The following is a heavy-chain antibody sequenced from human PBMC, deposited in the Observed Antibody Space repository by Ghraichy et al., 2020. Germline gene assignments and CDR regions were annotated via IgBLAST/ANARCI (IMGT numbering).Heavy chain of an antibody. Sequence: ASVKVSCKPSGYTFNRHGISWVRQAPGQGLEWMGWISAYNGDTNYAQNFQGRLTMTTDTATSTVYMELRSLRSDDTAMYYCARIGTNFMITFGGIIAHPFDYWGQGTLVTVSS. CDR2: ISAYNGDT. CDR1: GYTFNRHG. CDR3: ARIGTNFMITFGGIIAHPFDY. J-gene: IGHJ4*02. D-gene: IGHD3-16*02. V-gene: IGHV1-18*01.